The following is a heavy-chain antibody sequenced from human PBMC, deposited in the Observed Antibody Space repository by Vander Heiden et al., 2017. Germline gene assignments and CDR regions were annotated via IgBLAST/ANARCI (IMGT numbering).Heavy chain of an antibody. V-gene: IGHV4-31*03. CDR1: GGSISSGGYY. D-gene: IGHD2-15*01. CDR2: IYYSGST. Sequence: QVQLQESGPGLVKPSQTLSLTCTVPGGSISSGGYYWSWIRQHPGKGLEWIGYIYYSGSTYYNPSLKSRVTISVDTSKNQFSLKLSSVTAADTAVYYCARDRAYCSGGSCHDWYFDLWGRGTLVTVSS. J-gene: IGHJ2*01. CDR3: ARDRAYCSGGSCHDWYFDL.